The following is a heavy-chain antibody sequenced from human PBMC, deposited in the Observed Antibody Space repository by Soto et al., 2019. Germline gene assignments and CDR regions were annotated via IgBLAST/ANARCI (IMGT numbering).Heavy chain of an antibody. CDR1: GGTFGSSA. V-gene: IGHV1-69*13. Sequence: SVKVSCKASGGTFGSSAISWLRQAPGQGLEWMGGIIPIFGTANYAQKFQGRVTITADESTSTAYMELSSLRSEDTAVYYCARGDARIAAAGTPYYYGMDVWG. CDR3: ARGDARIAAAGTPYYYGMDV. CDR2: IIPIFGTA. D-gene: IGHD6-13*01. J-gene: IGHJ6*02.